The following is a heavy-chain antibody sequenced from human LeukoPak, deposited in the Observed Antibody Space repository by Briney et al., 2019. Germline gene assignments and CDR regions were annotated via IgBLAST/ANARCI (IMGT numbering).Heavy chain of an antibody. D-gene: IGHD3-10*01. CDR3: ARVAILSFGESLDY. Sequence: ASEKVSCKASGYSFSSYALTWVRQVPGQGLEWMGWITTNTGKPTYAQSFTGRFVFSLDTSVNTAYLQINSLKTEDTAVYYCARVAILSFGESLDYWGQGTLVTVSS. J-gene: IGHJ4*02. CDR2: ITTNTGKP. CDR1: GYSFSSYA. V-gene: IGHV7-4-1*02.